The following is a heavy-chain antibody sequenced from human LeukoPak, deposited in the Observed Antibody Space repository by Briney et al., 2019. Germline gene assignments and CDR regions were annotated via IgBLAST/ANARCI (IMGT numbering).Heavy chain of an antibody. J-gene: IGHJ4*02. V-gene: IGHV3-64*02. CDR1: GFPLRNYP. CDR2: IRSNGGST. Sequence: GGSLRLSCATSGFPLRNYPMHWVRPAPGKGLEYVSAIRSNGGSTYYADSVKGRFTISRDNSKNTLYLQMGSLRAEDMAVYYCVRVQGSGWYDYWGQGTLVTVSS. CDR3: VRVQGSGWYDY. D-gene: IGHD6-19*01.